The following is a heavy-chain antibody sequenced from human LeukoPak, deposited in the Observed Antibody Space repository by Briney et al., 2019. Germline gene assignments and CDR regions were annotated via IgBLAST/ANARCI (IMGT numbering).Heavy chain of an antibody. Sequence: GGSLRLSCAASAFTFSSYSMNWVSQAPGKGLEWDSSISSSSSYIYYADSVKGRFTISRDNAKNSLYLQMNSLRAEDTAVYYCARGDCSSNSCRPYYFDYWGQGTLVTVSS. CDR2: ISSSSSYI. CDR3: ARGDCSSNSCRPYYFDY. V-gene: IGHV3-21*01. CDR1: AFTFSSYS. J-gene: IGHJ4*02. D-gene: IGHD2-2*01.